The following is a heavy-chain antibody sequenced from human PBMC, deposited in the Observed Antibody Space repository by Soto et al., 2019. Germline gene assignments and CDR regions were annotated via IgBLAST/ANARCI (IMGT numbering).Heavy chain of an antibody. CDR1: GGSVSSSSYY. J-gene: IGHJ6*03. D-gene: IGHD6-13*01. CDR3: ARGARVRAAAHIKYYYYYYYMDV. Sequence: SETLSLTCTVSGGSVSSSSYYWSWIRQPPGKGLEWIGEINHSGSTNYNPSLKSRVTISVDTSKNQFSLKLSSVTAADTAVYYCARGARVRAAAHIKYYYYYYYMDVWGKGTTVTVSS. V-gene: IGHV4-39*07. CDR2: INHSGST.